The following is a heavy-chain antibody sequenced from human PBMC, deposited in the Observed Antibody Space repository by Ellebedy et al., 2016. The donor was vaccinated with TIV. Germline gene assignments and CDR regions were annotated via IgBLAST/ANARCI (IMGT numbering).Heavy chain of an antibody. J-gene: IGHJ2*01. Sequence: GESLKISCATSGFTFSSYWMHWVRQAPGKGLVWVSRINSDGSSTSYADSVKGRFPISRDNAKNSLYLQMNSRRADETAVYYCVRKVPAPTTVPPNWYFDLWGRGTLVTVSS. CDR1: GFTFSSYW. V-gene: IGHV3-74*01. CDR2: INSDGSST. CDR3: VRKVPAPTTVPPNWYFDL. D-gene: IGHD4-17*01.